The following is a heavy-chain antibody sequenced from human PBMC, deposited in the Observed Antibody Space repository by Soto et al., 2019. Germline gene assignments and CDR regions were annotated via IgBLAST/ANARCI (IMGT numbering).Heavy chain of an antibody. CDR3: ARGPSYYYGSEYFDY. CDR2: ISSSSSTI. D-gene: IGHD3-10*01. CDR1: GFTFSSYS. J-gene: IGHJ4*02. V-gene: IGHV3-48*01. Sequence: GGSLRLSFAASGFTFSSYSMNWVRQAPGKGLEWVSYISSSSSTIYYADSVKGRFTISRDNAKNSLYLQMNSLRAEDTAVYYCARGPSYYYGSEYFDYWGQGTLVTVSS.